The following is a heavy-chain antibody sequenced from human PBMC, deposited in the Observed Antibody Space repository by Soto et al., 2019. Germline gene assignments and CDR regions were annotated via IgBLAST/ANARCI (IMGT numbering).Heavy chain of an antibody. D-gene: IGHD1-1*01. CDR3: ARSAGGVVEY. CDR1: GGSVSSGSYY. CDR2: ISYSGRT. V-gene: IGHV4-61*01. Sequence: QVQLQESGPGLGKPSETLSLTCSVSGGSVSSGSYYWSWIRQPPGKGLEWIGYISYSGRTNYNPSLKGRVTISVDTSKNQCSLKLSSVTAADTAMYYCARSAGGVVEYGGQGTLVTVSS. J-gene: IGHJ4*02.